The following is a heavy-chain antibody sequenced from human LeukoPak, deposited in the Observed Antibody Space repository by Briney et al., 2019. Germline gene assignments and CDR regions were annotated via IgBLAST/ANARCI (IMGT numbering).Heavy chain of an antibody. CDR1: GYSFTSYW. Sequence: GESLKISCKGSGYSFTSYWIGWVRQMPGKGLEWMGIIYPGDSDTRYSPSFQGQVTISADKSISTAYLQWSSLKASDTAKYYCARRGYYDSSGYYPKYFQHWGQGTLVTVSS. CDR2: IYPGDSDT. D-gene: IGHD3-22*01. J-gene: IGHJ1*01. V-gene: IGHV5-51*01. CDR3: ARRGYYDSSGYYPKYFQH.